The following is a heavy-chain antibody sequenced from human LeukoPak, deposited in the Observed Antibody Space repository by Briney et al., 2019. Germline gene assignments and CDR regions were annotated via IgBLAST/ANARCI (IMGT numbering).Heavy chain of an antibody. J-gene: IGHJ4*02. D-gene: IGHD6-13*01. Sequence: GASVKVSCKASGYTFSGYYMHWVRQAPGQGLEWMGIINPSGGSTSYAQKFQGRVTMTRDMSTSTVYMELSSLRAEDTAVYYCANRAGYSSSWYPYWGQGTLVTVSS. V-gene: IGHV1-46*01. CDR1: GYTFSGYY. CDR2: INPSGGST. CDR3: ANRAGYSSSWYPY.